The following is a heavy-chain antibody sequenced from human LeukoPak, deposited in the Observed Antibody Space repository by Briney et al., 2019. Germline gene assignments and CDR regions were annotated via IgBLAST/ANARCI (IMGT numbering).Heavy chain of an antibody. CDR3: ARDYCTRGGDCYKEDLFDP. CDR1: GYTFGIYG. V-gene: IGHV1-18*01. J-gene: IGHJ5*02. D-gene: IGHD2-21*02. Sequence: GASVKVSCKASGYTFGIYGISWVRQAPGQGLEWMAWISPYDGDTNYAQKFEGRVTMTTETSTNTVYMELRSLRSDDTAIYYCARDYCTRGGDCYKEDLFDPWGQGTLVTVSA. CDR2: ISPYDGDT.